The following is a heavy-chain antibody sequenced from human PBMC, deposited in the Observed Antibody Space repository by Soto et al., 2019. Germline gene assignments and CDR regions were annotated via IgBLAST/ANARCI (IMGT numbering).Heavy chain of an antibody. V-gene: IGHV3-30-3*01. J-gene: IGHJ4*02. CDR1: EVTIISYA. Sequence: SQRDSYAAAEVTIISYAMHWVSQAQGKGLEWVAVISYDGSNKYYADTVKGRFTISRDNSKNTLYLQMNSLRAEDTAVYYCAIDLYSRGGSWYSTGGFFDYGGQVTL. D-gene: IGHD2-15*01. CDR3: AIDLYSRGGSWYSTGGFFDY. CDR2: ISYDGSNK.